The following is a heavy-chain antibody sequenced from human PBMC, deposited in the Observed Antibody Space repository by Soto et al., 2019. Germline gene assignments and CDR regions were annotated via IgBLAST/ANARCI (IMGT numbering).Heavy chain of an antibody. Sequence: EVQLVESGGGLVQTGKALRLSCAASGITFRKYWMHWVRQAPGKGPVWVSYISSDGTTTDYADSVKGRFTISRDNAKNTLYLQMESMRVEEMAVYYCAIQDCTNDVCLEAAVTVGGALEYWGQGAQVTVSS. CDR2: ISSDGTTT. CDR1: GITFRKYW. CDR3: AIQDCTNDVCLEAAVTVGGALEY. V-gene: IGHV3-74*01. D-gene: IGHD2-8*01. J-gene: IGHJ4*02.